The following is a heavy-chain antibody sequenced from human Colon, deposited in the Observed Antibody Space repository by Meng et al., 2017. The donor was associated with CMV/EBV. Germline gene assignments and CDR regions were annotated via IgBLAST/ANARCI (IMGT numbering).Heavy chain of an antibody. Sequence: GGSLRLSCATSGFSFSDYYMSWIRQVPGKGLEWLSYISNSGYTVYYADSVKGRFTISRDNAKSTLYLEMNHLRADDTAVYYCARTNYFDTTGYYSDDYWGQGTLVTVSS. V-gene: IGHV3-11*01. CDR3: ARTNYFDTTGYYSDDY. CDR1: GFSFSDYY. D-gene: IGHD3-9*01. J-gene: IGHJ4*02. CDR2: ISNSGYTV.